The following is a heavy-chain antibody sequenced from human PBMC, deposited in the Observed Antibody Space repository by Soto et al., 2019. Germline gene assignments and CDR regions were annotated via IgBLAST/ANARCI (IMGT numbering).Heavy chain of an antibody. V-gene: IGHV1-18*01. CDR2: ISAYKVHT. D-gene: IGHD3-9*01. J-gene: IGHJ4*02. CDR1: GYTFTRYR. Sequence: QVQLVQSGAEVKKPGASVKVSCKASGYTFTRYRITGVRHAPGQGLEWMGWISAYKVHTNYAQKLQGRVTMTTDTSTRTAYMELRGLRSDDTAVDYCARVDREGRYCDRFDYWGQGTLVTVSS. CDR3: ARVDREGRYCDRFDY.